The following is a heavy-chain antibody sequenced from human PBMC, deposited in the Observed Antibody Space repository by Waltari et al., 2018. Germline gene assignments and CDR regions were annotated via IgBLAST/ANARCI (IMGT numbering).Heavy chain of an antibody. D-gene: IGHD3-3*01. CDR2: INHSGRT. Sequence: QVQLQQWGAGLLKPSETLSLTCAVYGGSFSGYYWSWIRQHPGKGLEWIGEINHSGRTNYNPSLKSRVTISVDTSKNQFSLKLSSVTAADTAVYYCARRLYYDFWSGYYTGYYYFDYWGQGTLVTVSS. J-gene: IGHJ4*02. CDR3: ARRLYYDFWSGYYTGYYYFDY. CDR1: GGSFSGYY. V-gene: IGHV4-34*01.